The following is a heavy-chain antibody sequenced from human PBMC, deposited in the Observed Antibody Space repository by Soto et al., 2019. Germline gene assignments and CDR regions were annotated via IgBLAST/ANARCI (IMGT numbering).Heavy chain of an antibody. D-gene: IGHD6-6*01. CDR3: AILSSSGSGYYYYMDV. CDR1: GGSISSSSYY. Sequence: QLQLQESGPGLVKPSETLSLTCTVSGGSISSSSYYWGWIRQPPGKGLEWIGSIYYSGSTYYNPSLKSRVTISVYTSKNQFSLKRSSVTAADTAVYYCAILSSSGSGYYYYMDVWGKGTTVTVSS. V-gene: IGHV4-39*01. J-gene: IGHJ6*03. CDR2: IYYSGST.